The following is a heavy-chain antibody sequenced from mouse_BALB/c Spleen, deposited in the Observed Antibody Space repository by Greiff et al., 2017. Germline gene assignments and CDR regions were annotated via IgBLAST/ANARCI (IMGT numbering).Heavy chain of an antibody. CDR3: ARGVNYFDY. V-gene: IGHV1-4*01. Sequence: QVHVKQSGTVLARPGASVKMSCKASGYTFTSYWMHWVKQRPGQGLEWIGYINPSTGYTEYNQKFKDKATLTADKSSSTAYMQLSSLTSEDSAVYYCARGVNYFDYWGQGTTLTVSS. D-gene: IGHD2-1*01. CDR2: INPSTGYT. CDR1: GYTFTSYW. J-gene: IGHJ2*01.